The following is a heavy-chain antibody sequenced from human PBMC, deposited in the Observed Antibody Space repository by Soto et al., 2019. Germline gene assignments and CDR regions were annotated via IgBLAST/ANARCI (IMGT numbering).Heavy chain of an antibody. Sequence: GGSLRLSCAASGFTFSSYAMSWVRQAPGKGLEWVSAISGSGGSTYYADSVKGRFTISRDNSKNTLYLQMNSLRAEDTAVYYCASPPLFCSGGSCYSGYNYYFYMDVWGKGTTVTVSS. CDR3: ASPPLFCSGGSCYSGYNYYFYMDV. D-gene: IGHD2-15*01. J-gene: IGHJ6*03. V-gene: IGHV3-23*01. CDR1: GFTFSSYA. CDR2: ISGSGGST.